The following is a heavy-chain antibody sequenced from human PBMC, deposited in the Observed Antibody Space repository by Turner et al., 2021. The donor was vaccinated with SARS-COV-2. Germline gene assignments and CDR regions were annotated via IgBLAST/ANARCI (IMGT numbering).Heavy chain of an antibody. CDR3: ASGSAVTGTPQFYYYYYGMDV. Sequence: QVQLVQSGAEVKKPGASVKVSCKVSGSPLIELSMHWVRQAPGKGLEWMGGFDPEDGETIYAQKFQGRVTMTEDTSTDTAYMELSSLRSEDTAVYYCASGSAVTGTPQFYYYYYGMDVWGQGTTVTVSS. V-gene: IGHV1-24*01. J-gene: IGHJ6*02. CDR1: GSPLIELS. D-gene: IGHD6-19*01. CDR2: FDPEDGET.